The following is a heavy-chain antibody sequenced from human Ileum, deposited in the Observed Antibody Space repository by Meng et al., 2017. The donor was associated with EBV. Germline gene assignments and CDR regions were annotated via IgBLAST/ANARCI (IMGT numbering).Heavy chain of an antibody. D-gene: IGHD3-22*01. Sequence: QVNLRQYGPGRVQPPQTLSLTCAICGDSVSSNRAAWNWIRQSPSRGLEWLGRTYYRSKWYNDYAVSVKSRITINPDTSKNQFSLQLNSVTPEDTAVYYCARDSSSSAYSPFDYWGQGTLVTVSS. CDR2: TYYRSKWYN. J-gene: IGHJ4*02. CDR3: ARDSSSSAYSPFDY. CDR1: GDSVSSNRAA. V-gene: IGHV6-1*01.